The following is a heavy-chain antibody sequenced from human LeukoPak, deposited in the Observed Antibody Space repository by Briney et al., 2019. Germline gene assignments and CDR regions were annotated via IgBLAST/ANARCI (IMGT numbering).Heavy chain of an antibody. V-gene: IGHV1-18*01. CDR3: ARKDPPHDYGDWGLFDY. Sequence: ASVKVSCKASGYTFTGSGISWVRQAPRQGLEWMGWICAYNGDTKYAQKLQGRVTITADESTSTDYMELSSLRSDDTAVYYCARKDPPHDYGDWGLFDYWGQGTLVTVSS. D-gene: IGHD4-17*01. CDR1: GYTFTGSG. J-gene: IGHJ4*02. CDR2: ICAYNGDT.